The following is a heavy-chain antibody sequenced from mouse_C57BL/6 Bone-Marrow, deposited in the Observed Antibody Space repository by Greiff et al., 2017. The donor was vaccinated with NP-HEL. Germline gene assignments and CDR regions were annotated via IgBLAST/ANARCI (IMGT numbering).Heavy chain of an antibody. CDR3: ASLYYYGSSYGFAY. Sequence: QVQLQQSGPGLVAPSQSLSITCTVSGFSLTSYGVDWVRQSPGKGLEWLGVIWGVGSTNYNSALKSRLSISKDNSKSQVFLKMNSLQTDDTAMYYCASLYYYGSSYGFAYWGQGTLVTVSA. CDR1: GFSLTSYG. CDR2: IWGVGST. J-gene: IGHJ3*01. D-gene: IGHD1-1*01. V-gene: IGHV2-6*01.